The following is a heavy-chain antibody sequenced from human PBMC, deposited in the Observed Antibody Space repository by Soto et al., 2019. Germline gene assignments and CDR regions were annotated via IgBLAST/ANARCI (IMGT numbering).Heavy chain of an antibody. Sequence: PSETLSLTCTVSGASINTYYWAWIRQPPGKGLEWIGYIHNSGTTDYNPSLKSRVTMSVDTSKSQFSLKLSSVTAADTAVYYRARDYGAGSYGIDYWGQGTLVTVSS. CDR1: GASINTYY. CDR3: ARDYGAGSYGIDY. CDR2: IHNSGTT. J-gene: IGHJ4*02. D-gene: IGHD3-10*01. V-gene: IGHV4-59*01.